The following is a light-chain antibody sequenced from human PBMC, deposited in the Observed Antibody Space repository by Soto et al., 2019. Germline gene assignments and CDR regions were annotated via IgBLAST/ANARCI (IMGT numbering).Light chain of an antibody. CDR2: AAS. V-gene: IGKV1-9*01. CDR1: PAINRY. CDR3: QQLNSYPWT. J-gene: IGKJ1*01. Sequence: IQFTQSSSFLSSSVRDRIHIHFRASPAINRYLAWFQQRPGETPKVLIYAASTLQSWVPSRFSGSASGTEFTLTISSLQPEDFATYFCQQLNSYPWTFGQGTKVEIK.